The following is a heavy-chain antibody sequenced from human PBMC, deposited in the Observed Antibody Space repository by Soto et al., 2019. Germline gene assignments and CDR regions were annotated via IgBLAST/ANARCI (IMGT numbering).Heavy chain of an antibody. Sequence: PGESLKISCKASGYSFTNYWIGWVRQMPGKGLEWMGIIFPDDSDTRYSPSFEGQVTISADKSITTAYLQWDSLKASDTAMYYCARHGKLYDPSNISDNWGQGTLVTVSS. CDR2: IFPDDSDT. J-gene: IGHJ4*02. V-gene: IGHV5-51*01. D-gene: IGHD4-4*01. CDR1: GYSFTNYW. CDR3: ARHGKLYDPSNISDN.